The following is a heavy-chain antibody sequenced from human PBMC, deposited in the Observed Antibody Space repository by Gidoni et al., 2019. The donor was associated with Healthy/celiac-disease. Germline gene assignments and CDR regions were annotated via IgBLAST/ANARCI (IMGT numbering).Heavy chain of an antibody. Sequence: EVQLLESGGGLVQPGGSLRLSCAASGFTFSSSAMSWSRQAPGKGLEWVSAISGSGGSTYYADSVKGRFTISRDNSKNTLYLQMNSLRAEDTAVYYCAKDARGSGWYPEYFQHWGQGTLVTVSS. D-gene: IGHD6-19*01. CDR1: GFTFSSSA. CDR3: AKDARGSGWYPEYFQH. CDR2: ISGSGGST. J-gene: IGHJ1*01. V-gene: IGHV3-23*01.